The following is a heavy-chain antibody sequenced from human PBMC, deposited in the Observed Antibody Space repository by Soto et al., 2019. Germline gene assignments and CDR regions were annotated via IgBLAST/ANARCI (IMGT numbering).Heavy chain of an antibody. CDR3: ARGSGYDECSGGSCPPNCFDF. CDR1: GGSFSGYY. D-gene: IGHD2-15*01. J-gene: IGHJ5*01. V-gene: IGHV4-34*01. CDR2: INHSGST. Sequence: SETLSLTCAVYGGSFSGYYWSWIRQPPGKGLEWIGEINHSGSTNYNPSLKSRVTISVDTSKNQFSLKLSSVTAADTAVYYCARGSGYDECSGGSCPPNCFDFSGQGILVTVSS.